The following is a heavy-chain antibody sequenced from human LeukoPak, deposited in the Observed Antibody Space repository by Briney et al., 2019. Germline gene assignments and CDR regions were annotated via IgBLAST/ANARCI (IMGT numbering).Heavy chain of an antibody. CDR3: AREVGISGHFDY. CDR1: GNTFTCYD. Sequence: ASVKVSCKASGNTFTCYDINWVRQAPGQGLEWMGIINPSGGNTGYAQKFQGRVPMTRDTSTSTVYMELSSLRSEDTAVYYCAREVGISGHFDYWGRGTPVTVSS. CDR2: INPSGGNT. V-gene: IGHV1-46*01. D-gene: IGHD1-26*01. J-gene: IGHJ4*02.